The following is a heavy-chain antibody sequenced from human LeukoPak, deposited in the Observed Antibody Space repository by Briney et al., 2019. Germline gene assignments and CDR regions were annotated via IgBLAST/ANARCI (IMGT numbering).Heavy chain of an antibody. CDR3: ARDLLPEMVRGVSDAFDI. Sequence: GGSLRLSCAASGFTFSSYSMSWVRQAPGKGLEWVSSISSSSSYIYYADSVKGRFTISRDNAKNSLYLQMNSLRAEDTAVYYCARDLLPEMVRGVSDAFDIWGQGTMVTVSS. CDR1: GFTFSSYS. CDR2: ISSSSSYI. V-gene: IGHV3-21*01. D-gene: IGHD3-10*01. J-gene: IGHJ3*02.